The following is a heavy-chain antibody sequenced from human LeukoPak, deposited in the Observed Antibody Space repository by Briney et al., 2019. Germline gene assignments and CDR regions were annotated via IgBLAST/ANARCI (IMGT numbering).Heavy chain of an antibody. J-gene: IGHJ5*02. D-gene: IGHD4-11*01. Sequence: GGSLRLSCAVSGFTFSGHWMFWVRQAPGKGLVWVSSTNSDGSSTSYADSVKGRFTISRDNAKNTLYLQMNSLRAEDTAVYYCARDDYSNYVRTGLFDPWGQGTLVTVSS. CDR1: GFTFSGHW. CDR3: ARDDYSNYVRTGLFDP. V-gene: IGHV3-74*01. CDR2: TNSDGSST.